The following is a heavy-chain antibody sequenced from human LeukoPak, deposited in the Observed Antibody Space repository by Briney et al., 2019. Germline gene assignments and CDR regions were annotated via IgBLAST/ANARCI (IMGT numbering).Heavy chain of an antibody. Sequence: QAGGSLRPSCAASGFTFSSYSMNWVRQAPGKGLEWVSVIYSGGDTYYADSVKGRFSVSRDISKNTLYLQMNSLRAEDTAVYYCASLAGYFDPWGQGTLVTVSS. CDR1: GFTFSSYS. CDR3: ASLAGYFDP. J-gene: IGHJ4*02. V-gene: IGHV3-53*01. CDR2: IYSGGDT.